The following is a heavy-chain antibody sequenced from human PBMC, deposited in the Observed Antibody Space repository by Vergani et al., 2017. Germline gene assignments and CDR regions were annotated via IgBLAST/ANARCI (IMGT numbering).Heavy chain of an antibody. J-gene: IGHJ4*02. Sequence: QVQLQESGPGLVKPSQTLSLTCSVSGDSMSGYYWSWIRQPPGKGLEWIGNIYHSGGAYYNPSLKGRVTISVDTSKNQFSLEVTSVTAADTAIYFCARTESFILRYFHWALWGQGTLVTVSS. V-gene: IGHV4-4*08. CDR1: GDSMSGYY. D-gene: IGHD3-9*01. CDR3: ARTESFILRYFHWAL. CDR2: IYHSGGA.